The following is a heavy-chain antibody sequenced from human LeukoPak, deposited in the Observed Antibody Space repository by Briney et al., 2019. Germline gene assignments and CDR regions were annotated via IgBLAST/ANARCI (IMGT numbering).Heavy chain of an antibody. J-gene: IGHJ3*02. CDR2: NSGSGDKT. V-gene: IGHV3-23*01. D-gene: IGHD4-17*01. CDR3: GKDPNGDFVGGFDI. Sequence: GGSLRLSCAASGFTFSGYGMTWIRQAPGEGLEWVSGNSGSGDKTYYADSVKGRFTISRDNSKNTLYLQMNSLRADDTALYYCGKDPNGDFVGGFDIWGQGTMVTVSS. CDR1: GFTFSGYG.